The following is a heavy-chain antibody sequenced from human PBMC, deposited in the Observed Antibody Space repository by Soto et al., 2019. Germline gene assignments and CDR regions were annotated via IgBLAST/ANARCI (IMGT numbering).Heavy chain of an antibody. CDR1: GGSISSSSYY. CDR2: IYYSGST. Sequence: PSETLSLTCTVSGGSISSSSYYWGWIRQPPGKGLEWIGSIYYSGSTYYNPSLKSRVTISVDTSKNQFSLKLSSVTAADTAVYYCACIFSGGYGYGFDYYGMDVWGQGTTVT. CDR3: ACIFSGGYGYGFDYYGMDV. V-gene: IGHV4-39*01. D-gene: IGHD5-18*01. J-gene: IGHJ6*02.